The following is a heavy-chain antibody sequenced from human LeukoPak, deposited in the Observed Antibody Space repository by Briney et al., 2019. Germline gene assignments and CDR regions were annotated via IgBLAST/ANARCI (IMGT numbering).Heavy chain of an antibody. CDR1: GGSISSYY. J-gene: IGHJ4*02. CDR3: ARAAVAGPFDY. V-gene: IGHV4-59*01. D-gene: IGHD6-19*01. CDR2: IYYSGST. Sequence: SETLSLTCTVSGGSISSYYWSWIRQPAGKGLEWIGYIYYSGSTNYNPSLKSRVTISVDTSKNQFSLKLSSVTAADTAVYYCARAAVAGPFDYWGQGTLVTVSS.